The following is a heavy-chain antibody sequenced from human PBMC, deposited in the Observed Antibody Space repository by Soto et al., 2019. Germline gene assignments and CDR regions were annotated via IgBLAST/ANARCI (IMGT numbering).Heavy chain of an antibody. Sequence: PSETLSLTCNVSGGSISTSRSYWAWIRQSPGKGLEWLANIFYSGSTYYNPSLASRVTVSVDTSKNEFSLKLRSVTAADTAVYYCARQPTPGDTDLWFDPWGQGTLVTVSS. CDR3: ARQPTPGDTDLWFDP. J-gene: IGHJ5*02. D-gene: IGHD2-21*01. CDR2: IFYSGST. V-gene: IGHV4-39*01. CDR1: GGSISTSRSY.